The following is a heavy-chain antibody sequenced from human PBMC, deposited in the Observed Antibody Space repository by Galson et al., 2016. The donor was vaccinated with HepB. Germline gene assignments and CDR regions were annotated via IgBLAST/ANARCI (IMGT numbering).Heavy chain of an antibody. V-gene: IGHV1-69*06. CDR2: IIPIFGTA. CDR1: GGTFSTYA. Sequence: SVKVSCKASGGTFSTYAISWVRQAPGHGLEWMGGIIPIFGTANYAQKFQGRVTITADKSTSTAYMELSSLRSEDTAVYYCASTTSSSWYREWYYFDYWGQGTLVTVSS. D-gene: IGHD6-13*01. J-gene: IGHJ4*02. CDR3: ASTTSSSWYREWYYFDY.